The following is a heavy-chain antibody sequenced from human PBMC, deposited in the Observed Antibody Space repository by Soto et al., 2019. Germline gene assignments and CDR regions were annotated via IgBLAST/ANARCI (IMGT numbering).Heavy chain of an antibody. CDR3: ARPFDTSGWYDH. D-gene: IGHD6-19*01. Sequence: PGESLKISCKGSGYSFTIYWIGWVRQMPGKGLEWMGIIYPGDSDTRYSPSFEGQVTISADKSINTAYLQWSSLKASDSAMYYCARPFDTSGWYDHWGQGTLVTVSS. V-gene: IGHV5-51*01. J-gene: IGHJ5*02. CDR1: GYSFTIYW. CDR2: IYPGDSDT.